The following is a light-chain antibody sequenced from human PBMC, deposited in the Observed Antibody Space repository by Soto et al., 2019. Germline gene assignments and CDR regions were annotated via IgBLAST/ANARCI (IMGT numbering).Light chain of an antibody. CDR3: CSYAGGYSNV. CDR1: SSDVGGYNY. Sequence: QSVLTQPRSVSGSPGKSVTISCTGSSSDVGGYNYVSWYQQHPGKAPKRMIYDVSKRPSGVPDRFSGSKSGNTASLTISGLQAEDEADYYCCSYAGGYSNVFGSGTKVTVL. J-gene: IGLJ1*01. V-gene: IGLV2-11*01. CDR2: DVS.